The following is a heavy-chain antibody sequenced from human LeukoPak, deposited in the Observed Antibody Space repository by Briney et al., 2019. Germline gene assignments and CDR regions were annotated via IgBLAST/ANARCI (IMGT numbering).Heavy chain of an antibody. Sequence: GSLRLSCAASGFTFSDYYMSWIRQPPGKGLEWIGEINHSGSTNYNPSLKSRVTISVDTSKNQFSLKLSSVTAADTAVYYCARKLELRYENWFDPWGQGTLVTVSS. J-gene: IGHJ5*02. CDR3: ARKLELRYENWFDP. D-gene: IGHD1-7*01. V-gene: IGHV4-34*01. CDR2: INHSGST. CDR1: GFTFSDYY.